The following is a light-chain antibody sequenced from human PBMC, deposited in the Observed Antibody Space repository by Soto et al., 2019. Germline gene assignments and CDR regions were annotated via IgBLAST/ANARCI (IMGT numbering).Light chain of an antibody. CDR1: QSISTW. CDR2: KAS. V-gene: IGKV1-5*03. CDR3: QQYNTYPLT. Sequence: DIQTTQSPSTLSVSVGDRVTITCRASQSISTWLAWYQQKPGKAPKLLIYKASSLESGVSSRFSGSGSGTEFTLTISSLQPDDFATYYCQQYNTYPLTFGGGTTVEIK. J-gene: IGKJ4*01.